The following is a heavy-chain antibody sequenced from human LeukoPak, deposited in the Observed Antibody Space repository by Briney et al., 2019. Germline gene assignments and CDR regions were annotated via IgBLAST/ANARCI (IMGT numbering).Heavy chain of an antibody. CDR1: GFTFV. CDR3: AKEGPHRGSYYLNFDY. J-gene: IGHJ4*02. CDR2: ISGNTGAT. D-gene: IGHD1-26*01. V-gene: IGHV3-23*01. Sequence: GGSLRLSCAASGFTFVMTWVRQAPGQGLDWVSAISGNTGATYYADSVKGRFTISRDNSKNTLYLQMNSLRAEDTAIYYCAKEGPHRGSYYLNFDYWGQGTLVTVSS.